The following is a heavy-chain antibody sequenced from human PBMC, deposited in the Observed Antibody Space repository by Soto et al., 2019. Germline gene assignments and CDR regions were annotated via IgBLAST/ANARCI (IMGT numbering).Heavy chain of an antibody. J-gene: IGHJ5*02. V-gene: IGHV3-23*01. CDR3: AKDSTPTVTTLSRWFDP. D-gene: IGHD4-17*01. CDR1: GFTFSSYA. CDR2: ISGSGGST. Sequence: GGSLRLSCAASGFTFSSYAMSWVRQAPGKGLEWVSAISGSGGSTYYADSVKGRFTISRDNSKNTLYLQMNSLRAEDTAVYYCAKDSTPTVTTLSRWFDPWGQGTLVTVSS.